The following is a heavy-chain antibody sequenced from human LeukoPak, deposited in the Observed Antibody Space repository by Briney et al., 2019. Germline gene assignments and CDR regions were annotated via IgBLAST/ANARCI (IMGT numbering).Heavy chain of an antibody. J-gene: IGHJ4*02. CDR2: VFYSGTS. CDR1: GVSITTYY. D-gene: IGHD5-12*01. Sequence: SETLSLTCNVSGVSITTYYWSWIRQTPGKGLQWTGYVFYSGTSTYNPSLKSRVSVSVDTSKNQFSLKLRSVTAADTAIYYCARSRIVATTHPYYFDFWGRGTLVTVSS. V-gene: IGHV4-59*01. CDR3: ARSRIVATTHPYYFDF.